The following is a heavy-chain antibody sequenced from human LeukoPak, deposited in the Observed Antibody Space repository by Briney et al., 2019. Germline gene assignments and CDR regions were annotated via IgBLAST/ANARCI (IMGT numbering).Heavy chain of an antibody. Sequence: SVKVSCKASGSTFSSYAISWVRQAPGQGLEWMGGIIPIFGTANYAQKFQGRVTITTDESTSTAYMELSSLRSEDTAVYYCAREGRVEMATTYTLDYWGQGTLVTVSS. CDR1: GSTFSSYA. CDR3: AREGRVEMATTYTLDY. J-gene: IGHJ4*02. D-gene: IGHD5-24*01. V-gene: IGHV1-69*05. CDR2: IIPIFGTA.